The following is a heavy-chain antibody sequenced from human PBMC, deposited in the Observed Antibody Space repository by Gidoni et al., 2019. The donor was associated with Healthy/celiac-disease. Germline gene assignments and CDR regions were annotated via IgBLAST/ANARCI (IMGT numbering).Heavy chain of an antibody. D-gene: IGHD3-16*01. J-gene: IGHJ4*02. V-gene: IGHV4-34*01. Sequence: QVQLQQWGAGLLKPSETLSLTCAVYGGSFSGYYWSWIRQPPGKGLEWLGEINHSGSTNYNPSLKSRVTISVDTSKNQFSLKLSSVTAADTAVYYCARGRGGATDYFDYWGQGTLVTVSS. CDR1: GGSFSGYY. CDR3: ARGRGGATDYFDY. CDR2: INHSGST.